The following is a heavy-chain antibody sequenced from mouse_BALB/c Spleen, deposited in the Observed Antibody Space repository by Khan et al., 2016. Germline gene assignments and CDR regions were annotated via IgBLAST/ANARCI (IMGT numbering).Heavy chain of an antibody. D-gene: IGHD2-1*01. CDR3: ARSGRNGWFAY. CDR2: INTETGEP. Sequence: QIQLVQSGPELKKPGETVKISCKASGYTFTDYSMHWVKQAPGKGLKWMGWINTETGEPTYADDFKGRFTFSLETSASTAYLQINNLKNEDTATYFSARSGRNGWFAYWGQGTLVTVSA. J-gene: IGHJ3*01. V-gene: IGHV9-2-1*01. CDR1: GYTFTDYS.